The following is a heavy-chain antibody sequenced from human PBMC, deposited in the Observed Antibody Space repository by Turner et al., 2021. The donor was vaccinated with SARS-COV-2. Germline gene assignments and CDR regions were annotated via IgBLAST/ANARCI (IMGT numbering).Heavy chain of an antibody. CDR3: AKNLIRHYQLRYPPNYYGMDV. D-gene: IGHD2-2*02. J-gene: IGHJ6*02. CDR1: GFTFRSYG. V-gene: IGHV3-30*18. CDR2: ISYDGSNK. Sequence: QAQLVESGGGVVQPGRSLRLSCAASGFTFRSYGMHWVRQAPGKELEWVAVISYDGSNKYYADSVKGRFTISRDNSKNTLYLQMNSLRAEDTAVYYCAKNLIRHYQLRYPPNYYGMDVWGQGTTVTVSS.